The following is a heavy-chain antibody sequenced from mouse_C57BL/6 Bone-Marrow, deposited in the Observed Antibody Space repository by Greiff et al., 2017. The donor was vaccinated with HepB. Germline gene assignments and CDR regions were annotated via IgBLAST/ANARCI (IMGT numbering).Heavy chain of an antibody. CDR1: GYTFTSYD. Sequence: VQRVESGPELVKPGASVKLSCKASGYTFTSYDINWVKQRPGQGLEWIGWIYPRDGSTKYNEKFKGKATLTVDTSSSTAYMELHSLTSEDSAVYFCARWAQVAYWGQGTLVTVSA. CDR3: ARWAQVAY. CDR2: IYPRDGST. V-gene: IGHV1-85*01. J-gene: IGHJ3*01.